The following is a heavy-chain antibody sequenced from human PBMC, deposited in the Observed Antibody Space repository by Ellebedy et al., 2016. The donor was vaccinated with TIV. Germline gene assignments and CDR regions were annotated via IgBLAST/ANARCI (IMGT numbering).Heavy chain of an antibody. Sequence: SETLSLXXAVYGGTFTTYYWTWIRQSPGKGLEWIGEINHSGSPNSNPSLESRVTISVDTSKNHFFLNLTSVTAADTAVYYCTRGRGGLSYGPPMDIWGQGTLVTVSS. CDR2: INHSGSP. CDR1: GGTFTTYY. CDR3: TRGRGGLSYGPPMDI. D-gene: IGHD5-18*01. V-gene: IGHV4-34*01. J-gene: IGHJ4*02.